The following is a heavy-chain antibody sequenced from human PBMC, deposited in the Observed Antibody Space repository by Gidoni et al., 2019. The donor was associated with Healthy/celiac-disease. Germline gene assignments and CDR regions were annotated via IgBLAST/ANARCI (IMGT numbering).Heavy chain of an antibody. D-gene: IGHD1-7*01. CDR2: IYSGGST. CDR3: ARDSPQGVLELRPSAFDI. CDR1: GFPVSSNY. Sequence: EVQLVASGGGLVQPGGSLRLSCAASGFPVSSNYMSWVRQAPGKGLEWVSVIYSGGSTYYADSVKGRFTISRHNSKNTLYLQMNSLRAEDTAVYYCARDSPQGVLELRPSAFDIWGQGTMVTVSS. J-gene: IGHJ3*02. V-gene: IGHV3-53*04.